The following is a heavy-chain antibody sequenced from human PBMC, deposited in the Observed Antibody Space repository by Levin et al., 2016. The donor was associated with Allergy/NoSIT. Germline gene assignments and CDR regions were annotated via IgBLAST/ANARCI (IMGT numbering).Heavy chain of an antibody. V-gene: IGHV4-30-4*01. Sequence: WIRQPPGKGLEWIGYIYYSGSTYYNPSLKSRVTISVDTSKNQFSLKLSSVTAADTAVYYCARAGCSSTSCYYYYYMDVWGKGTTVTVSS. CDR2: IYYSGST. D-gene: IGHD2-2*01. CDR3: ARAGCSSTSCYYYYYMDV. J-gene: IGHJ6*03.